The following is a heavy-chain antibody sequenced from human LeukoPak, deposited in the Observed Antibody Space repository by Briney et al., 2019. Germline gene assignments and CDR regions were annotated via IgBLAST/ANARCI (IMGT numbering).Heavy chain of an antibody. D-gene: IGHD3-16*01. CDR1: GFSFSNYA. J-gene: IGHJ4*02. CDR3: ARAVDVADY. V-gene: IGHV3-7*01. Sequence: PGGSLRLSCAASGFSFSNYAMSWVRQAPGKGLDWVANIKEDESAKFYADSVRGRFTISRDNAKNSVYLEMNNLRVEDTAVYYCARAVDVADYWGRGTLVTVSS. CDR2: IKEDESAK.